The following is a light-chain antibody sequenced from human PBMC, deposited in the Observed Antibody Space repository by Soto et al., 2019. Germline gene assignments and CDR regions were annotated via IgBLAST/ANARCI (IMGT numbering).Light chain of an antibody. V-gene: IGKV1-5*03. J-gene: IGKJ1*01. CDR1: QTISSW. CDR3: QLYNSYSEA. Sequence: DIQITQSPSTLSGSVGDRVTITCRASQTISSWLAWYQQKPGKAPKLLIYKASTLKSGVPSRFSGSGSGTEFTLTISSLQPDDFAPYYCQLYNSYSEALGQGTKVEL. CDR2: KAS.